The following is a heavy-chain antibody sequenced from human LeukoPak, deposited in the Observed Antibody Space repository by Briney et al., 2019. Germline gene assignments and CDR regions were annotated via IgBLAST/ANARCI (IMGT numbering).Heavy chain of an antibody. CDR1: GYMFTRYY. J-gene: IGHJ6*02. V-gene: IGHV1-46*01. Sequence: ASVKVSCTASGYMFTRYYMHWVRRAPGQGLEWMGIINPSGGSTSYTQKFQGRVTMTRDTSTSTVYMELSNLRSEDTAVYYCARDQTDCSSTSCHNFHYGMDVWGQGTTVTVS. CDR2: INPSGGST. CDR3: ARDQTDCSSTSCHNFHYGMDV. D-gene: IGHD2-2*01.